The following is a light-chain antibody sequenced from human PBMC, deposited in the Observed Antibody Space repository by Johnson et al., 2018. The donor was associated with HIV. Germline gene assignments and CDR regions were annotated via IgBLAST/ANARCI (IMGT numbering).Light chain of an antibody. Sequence: QSLLTQPPSVSAAPEQKVTISCSGSSSNIGNNYVSWYQQLPGTAPKLLIYDNNKRPSGIPDRLYGSKSGTSATMGITGLQTGDEADYYCGTWDSSRSAGFSVFGTGTKVTVL. J-gene: IGLJ1*01. V-gene: IGLV1-51*01. CDR2: DNN. CDR1: SSNIGNNY. CDR3: GTWDSSRSAGFSV.